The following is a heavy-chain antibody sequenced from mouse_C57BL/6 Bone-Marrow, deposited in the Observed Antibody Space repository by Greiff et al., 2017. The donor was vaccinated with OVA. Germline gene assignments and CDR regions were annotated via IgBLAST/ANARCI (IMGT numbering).Heavy chain of an antibody. Sequence: QVQLQQPGAELVMPGASVKLSCKASGYTFTSYWMHWVKQRPGQGLEWIGEIDPSDSYTNYNQKFKGKSTLTVDKSSSTAYMQLSSLTSEDSAVYYCARDYDYPYYYAMDDWGQGTSVTVSS. J-gene: IGHJ4*01. CDR3: ARDYDYPYYYAMDD. CDR1: GYTFTSYW. D-gene: IGHD2-4*01. CDR2: IDPSDSYT. V-gene: IGHV1-69*01.